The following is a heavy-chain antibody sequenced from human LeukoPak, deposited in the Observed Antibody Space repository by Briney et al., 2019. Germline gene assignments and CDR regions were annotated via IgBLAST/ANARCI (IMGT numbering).Heavy chain of an antibody. CDR3: VLWFGQPPGYFDF. CDR2: ISTYNSDR. J-gene: IGHJ4*02. Sequence: GASVKVSCKASGYTFTSFGIHWVRQAPEQGLEWMGWISTYNSDRNYAQNLQGRVTMTTDTSTSTAYMELRSLISDDTAVYYCVLWFGQPPGYFDFWGQGTLVTVSS. D-gene: IGHD3-10*01. V-gene: IGHV1-18*01. CDR1: GYTFTSFG.